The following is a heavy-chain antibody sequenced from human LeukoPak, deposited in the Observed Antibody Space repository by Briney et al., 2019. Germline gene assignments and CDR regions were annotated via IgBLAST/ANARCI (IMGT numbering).Heavy chain of an antibody. CDR2: ISAYSGNT. CDR3: ARGPSQWGTGVSDP. CDR1: GYTFTNYG. J-gene: IGHJ5*02. D-gene: IGHD3-16*01. Sequence: ASVKVSCKASGYTFTNYGINWVRQAPGQGLEWMGWISAYSGNTNYAQRFQDRVTMTTDTSTTTAYMELRSLRSEDTAVYYCARGPSQWGTGVSDPWGQGTLVTVSS. V-gene: IGHV1-18*01.